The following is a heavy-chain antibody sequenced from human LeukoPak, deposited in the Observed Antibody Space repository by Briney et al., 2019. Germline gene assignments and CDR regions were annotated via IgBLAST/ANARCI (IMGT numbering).Heavy chain of an antibody. CDR1: VYPFSSYS. J-gene: IGHJ5*02. CDR2: ISSSSSTI. D-gene: IGHD4-17*01. V-gene: IGHV3-48*01. CDR3: ARSPLTTVTTNWFDP. Sequence: TGGSLRLSRAASVYPFSSYSMNWVRQAPGKGLEWVSYISSSSSTIYYADSVKGRFTISRDNAKNSLYLQMNSLRAEDTAVYYCARSPLTTVTTNWFDPWGQGTLVTVSS.